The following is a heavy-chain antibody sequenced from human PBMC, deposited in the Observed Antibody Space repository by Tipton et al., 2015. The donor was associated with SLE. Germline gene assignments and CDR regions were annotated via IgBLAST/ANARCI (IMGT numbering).Heavy chain of an antibody. CDR1: GFTFITYG. V-gene: IGHV3-20*04. J-gene: IGHJ6*02. Sequence: QLVQSGGGLVKPGGSLRLSCAASGFTFITYGINWVRQAPGEGLEWVSGINWNGGSTGYADSVKGRFTISRDNAKNSLYLQMNSLRAEDTALYYCARARGYGMDVWGQGTTVTVSS. CDR2: INWNGGST. CDR3: ARARGYGMDV.